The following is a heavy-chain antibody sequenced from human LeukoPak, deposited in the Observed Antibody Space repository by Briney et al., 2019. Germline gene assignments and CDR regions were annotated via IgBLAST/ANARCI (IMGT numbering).Heavy chain of an antibody. J-gene: IGHJ4*02. D-gene: IGHD5-18*01. CDR3: ARVGDTAMEFDY. CDR1: GFTVSSNY. V-gene: IGHV3-66*01. Sequence: GGSLRLPCAASGFTVSSNYMSWVRQAPGKGLEWVSVIYSGGSTYYVDSVKGRFTISRDNSKNTLYLQMNSLRAEDTAVYYCARVGDTAMEFDYWGQGTLVTVSS. CDR2: IYSGGST.